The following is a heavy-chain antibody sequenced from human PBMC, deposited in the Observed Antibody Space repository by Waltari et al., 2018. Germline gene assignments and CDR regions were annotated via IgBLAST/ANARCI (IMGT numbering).Heavy chain of an antibody. CDR2: IYSGGST. V-gene: IGHV3-23*03. D-gene: IGHD3-10*01. Sequence: EVQLLESGGGLVQPGGSLRLSCAASGFTFSSYAMSWVRQAPGKGLEWVSVIYSGGSTDYADSVKGRFTISRDNSKNTLYLQMNSLRAEDTAVYYCAKAQAPVSGWDTPCFDYWGQGTLVTVSS. CDR1: GFTFSSYA. CDR3: AKAQAPVSGWDTPCFDY. J-gene: IGHJ4*02.